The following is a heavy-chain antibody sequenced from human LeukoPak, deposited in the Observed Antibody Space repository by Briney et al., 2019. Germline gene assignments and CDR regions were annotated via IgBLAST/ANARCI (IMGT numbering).Heavy chain of an antibody. V-gene: IGHV3-48*04. CDR1: GFTFSSYS. CDR2: ISSSSSTI. Sequence: GGSLRLSCAASGFTFSSYSMNWVRQAPGKGLEWVSYISSSSSTIYYADSVKGRFTISRDNAKNSLYLQMNSLRAEDTAVYYCARDLFSSYYDTSGYSAFDYWGQGTLVTVSS. J-gene: IGHJ4*02. D-gene: IGHD3-22*01. CDR3: ARDLFSSYYDTSGYSAFDY.